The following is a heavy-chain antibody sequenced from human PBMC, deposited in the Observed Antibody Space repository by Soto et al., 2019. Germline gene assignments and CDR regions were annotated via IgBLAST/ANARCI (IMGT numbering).Heavy chain of an antibody. V-gene: IGHV1-46*01. Sequence: QVQLVQSGAEVKKPGASVKVSCKASGYTFINYYIHWVRQAPGQGLEWMGMINPSGGSTSYAQKFQGRVTMTSDTSTRTVYMELSSLIAEDTAVYYCARNDKSGLDYWGQGTLVTVSS. D-gene: IGHD1-1*01. J-gene: IGHJ4*02. CDR2: INPSGGST. CDR3: ARNDKSGLDY. CDR1: GYTFINYY.